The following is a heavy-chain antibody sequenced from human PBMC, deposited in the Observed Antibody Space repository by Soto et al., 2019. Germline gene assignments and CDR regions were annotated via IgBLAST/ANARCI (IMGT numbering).Heavy chain of an antibody. V-gene: IGHV1-46*01. CDR3: ARGGGYYGTDV. Sequence: QVQLVQSGAEVKKPGASVKVSCKASGYTFTSYHVHWVRQAPGQGLEWMGIINPSGGSTSYAQKFQGRVTMTRDTSTSTVYMELSSLRSEDTAVYYSARGGGYYGTDVWGQGTTVTVSS. J-gene: IGHJ6*02. D-gene: IGHD3-16*01. CDR2: INPSGGST. CDR1: GYTFTSYH.